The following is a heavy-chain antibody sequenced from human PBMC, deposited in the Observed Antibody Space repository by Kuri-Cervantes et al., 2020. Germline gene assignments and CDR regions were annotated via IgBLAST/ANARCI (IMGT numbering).Heavy chain of an antibody. Sequence: GESLKISCAASGFTFDDYTMHWVRQAPGKGLEWVAVISYDGSNKYYADSVKGRFTISRDNSKNTLYLQMNSLRAEDTAVYYCAREETDSSSWYYYYYGMDVWGQGTTVTVSS. V-gene: IGHV3-30-3*01. D-gene: IGHD6-13*01. CDR1: GFTFDDYT. CDR2: ISYDGSNK. J-gene: IGHJ6*02. CDR3: AREETDSSSWYYYYYGMDV.